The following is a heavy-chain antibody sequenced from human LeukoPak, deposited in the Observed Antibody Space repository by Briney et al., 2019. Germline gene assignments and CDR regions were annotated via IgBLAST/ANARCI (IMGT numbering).Heavy chain of an antibody. J-gene: IGHJ4*02. CDR2: ISYDGSNK. V-gene: IGHV3-30-3*01. CDR3: ARKLDY. Sequence: GRSLRLSCAASGFTFSSYAMHWVRQAPGKGLEWVAVISYDGSNKYYADSVKGRFTISRDNSKNTLYLQMNSLRAEDTAVYYCARKLDYWGQGILVTVSS. CDR1: GFTFSSYA.